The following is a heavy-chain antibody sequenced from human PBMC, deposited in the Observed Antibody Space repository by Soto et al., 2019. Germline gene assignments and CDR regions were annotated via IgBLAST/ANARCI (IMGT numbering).Heavy chain of an antibody. V-gene: IGHV1-46*01. Sequence: GASVKVSCKASGYTFTSYYIHWVRQAPGQGLEWMGIINPSGGSTSYTQKFQGRVTMTRDTSTSTVYMELSSLRSEDTAVYYCARVPGHSSSPLYYFGYWGQGTPVTVSS. CDR2: INPSGGST. D-gene: IGHD6-6*01. CDR3: ARVPGHSSSPLYYFGY. CDR1: GYTFTSYY. J-gene: IGHJ4*02.